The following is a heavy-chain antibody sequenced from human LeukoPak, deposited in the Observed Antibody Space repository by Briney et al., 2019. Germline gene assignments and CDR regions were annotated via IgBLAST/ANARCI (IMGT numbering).Heavy chain of an antibody. D-gene: IGHD4-23*01. J-gene: IGHJ5*02. CDR3: ARDSTPRLAARWWFDP. CDR2: INPNSGGT. V-gene: IGHV1-2*02. CDR1: GGTFSSYA. Sequence: ASVKVSCKASGGTFSSYAISWVRQAPGQGLEWMGWINPNSGGTNYAQKFQGRVTMTRDTSVSTAYMELSRLRSDDTAVYYCARDSTPRLAARWWFDPWGQGTLVTVSS.